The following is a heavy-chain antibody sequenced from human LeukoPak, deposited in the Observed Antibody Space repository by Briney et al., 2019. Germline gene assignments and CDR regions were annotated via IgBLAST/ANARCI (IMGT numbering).Heavy chain of an antibody. D-gene: IGHD5-18*01. CDR1: GYTFTSYG. J-gene: IGHJ4*02. CDR3: ARDLILKRGYSYGNDY. Sequence: ASVKVSCKASGYTFTSYGISWVRQAPGQGLEWMGWISAYNGNTNCAQKLQGRVTMTTDTSTSTAYMELRSLRSDDTAVYYFARDLILKRGYSYGNDYWGQGTLGTVSS. V-gene: IGHV1-18*01. CDR2: ISAYNGNT.